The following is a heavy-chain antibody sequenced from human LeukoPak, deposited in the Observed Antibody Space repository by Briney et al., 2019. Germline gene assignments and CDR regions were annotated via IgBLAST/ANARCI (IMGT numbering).Heavy chain of an antibody. D-gene: IGHD1-26*01. Sequence: GASVTVSCKVSGYTLTELSMHWVRQAPGEGREWMGGFDPEDGETIYAQKFQGRVTMTEDTSTDTAYMELSSLRSEDTAVYYCATGDIVGATPLDYWGQGTLVTVSS. V-gene: IGHV1-24*01. CDR1: GYTLTELS. CDR3: ATGDIVGATPLDY. J-gene: IGHJ4*02. CDR2: FDPEDGET.